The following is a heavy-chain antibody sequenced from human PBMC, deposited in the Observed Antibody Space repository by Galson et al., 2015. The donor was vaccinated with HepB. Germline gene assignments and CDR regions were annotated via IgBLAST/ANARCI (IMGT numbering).Heavy chain of an antibody. CDR1: GFTFSSYS. CDR2: ISSSRTYI. V-gene: IGHV3-21*01. CDR3: ARVGIDDVVVENTEDYSYYGMDV. D-gene: IGHD2-15*01. Sequence: SLRLSCAASGFTFSSYSMNWVRQAPGKGLEWVSCISSSRTYIYYADSVKGRFTISRDNAKNSLYLQMSSLRAEDTALYYCARVGIDDVVVENTEDYSYYGMDVWGQGTTVTVSS. J-gene: IGHJ6*02.